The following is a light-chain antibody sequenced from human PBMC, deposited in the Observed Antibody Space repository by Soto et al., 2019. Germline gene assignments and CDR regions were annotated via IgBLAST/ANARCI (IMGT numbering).Light chain of an antibody. CDR2: DVS. J-gene: IGLJ2*01. V-gene: IGLV2-11*01. Sequence: QSPLTQPRSVSGSPGQSVTISCTGTSSDVGGYNYVSWYQQHPGKAPKLMIYDVSKRPSGVPDRFSGSKSGNTASLTISGLQAEDEADYYCCSYAGSYTLVFGGGTKVTVL. CDR1: SSDVGGYNY. CDR3: CSYAGSYTLV.